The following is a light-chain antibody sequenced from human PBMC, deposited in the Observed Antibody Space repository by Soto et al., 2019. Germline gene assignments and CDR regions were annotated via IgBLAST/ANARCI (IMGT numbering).Light chain of an antibody. V-gene: IGLV2-14*01. Sequence: QSVLTQPASVSGSPGQSITISCTGTSSDVGGYNYVSWYQQHPGKAPKLMIYEVSNRPSGVSNRFSGSKSGNTASLTIPGLQAEDEADYYCSSYTSSSTPWVFGGGTKLTVL. CDR2: EVS. CDR3: SSYTSSSTPWV. J-gene: IGLJ3*02. CDR1: SSDVGGYNY.